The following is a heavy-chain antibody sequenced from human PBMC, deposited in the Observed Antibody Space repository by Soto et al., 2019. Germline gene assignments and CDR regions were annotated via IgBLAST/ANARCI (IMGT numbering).Heavy chain of an antibody. CDR3: ARLGYSGGWPAQDCDD. D-gene: IGHD6-19*01. V-gene: IGHV4-31*01. J-gene: IGHJ1*01. CDR2: ISSSGST. Sequence: QVQLQESGPGLVKPSQTLSLTCTVSGVSISSGGYFWTWIRQFPGKGLEWIGNISSSGSTSYNPSLESLVTISRDTSENQVSLKVTAVTAADTAVYFCARLGYSGGWPAQDCDDWGQGTVVTASS. CDR1: GVSISSGGYF.